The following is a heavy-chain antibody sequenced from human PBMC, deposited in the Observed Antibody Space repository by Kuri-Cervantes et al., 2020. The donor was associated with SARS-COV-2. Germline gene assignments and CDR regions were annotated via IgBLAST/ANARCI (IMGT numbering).Heavy chain of an antibody. CDR2: ISSSSSYI. V-gene: IGHV3-21*01. CDR1: GFTFSSYS. J-gene: IGHJ4*02. Sequence: GESLKISCAASGFTFSSYSMNWVRQAPGKGLEWVSSISSSSSYIYYADSVKGRFTISSDNAKNSLYLQMNSLRAEDTAVYYCARTSTWFIYFDYWGQGTLVTVSS. CDR3: ARTSTWFIYFDY. D-gene: IGHD2-8*02.